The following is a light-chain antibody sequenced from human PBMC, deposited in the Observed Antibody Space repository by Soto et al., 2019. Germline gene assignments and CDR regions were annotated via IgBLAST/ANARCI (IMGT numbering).Light chain of an antibody. Sequence: EIVLTQSPGTLALSPGERATRSCRASQSGSNTYLAWYQQKPGPPPRLLIYGASTRATGIPDRFSGSGSGTDFTLTISRLEPEDFAVYYCQQYGSSGTCGQGTKVDSK. CDR1: QSGSNTY. J-gene: IGKJ1*01. V-gene: IGKV3-20*01. CDR3: QQYGSSGT. CDR2: GAS.